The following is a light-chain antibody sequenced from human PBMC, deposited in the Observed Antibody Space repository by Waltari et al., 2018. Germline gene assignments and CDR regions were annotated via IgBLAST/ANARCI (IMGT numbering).Light chain of an antibody. J-gene: IGKJ4*01. CDR1: QGISSW. CDR3: LQNNSLPCT. V-gene: IGKV1D-12*01. Sequence: DIQMTQSPSSVSASLGDRATITCRASQGISSWLAWYQQKPGQAPNLLISAASSLQSGVPSRFSGSGSGTDFTLTISSLQPEDFATYYCLQNNSLPCTFGGGTNVEIK. CDR2: AAS.